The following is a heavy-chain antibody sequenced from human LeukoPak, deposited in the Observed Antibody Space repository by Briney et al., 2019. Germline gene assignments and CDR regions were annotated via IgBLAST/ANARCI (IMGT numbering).Heavy chain of an antibody. D-gene: IGHD2-15*01. CDR1: GFSFSDSW. CDR3: TRSFDY. CDR2: IKPDGSEI. J-gene: IGHJ4*02. Sequence: PGGSVRLSCAASGFSFSDSWMDWVRQAPGKGLEWVANIKPDGSEIYYVDAVKGRFTISRDNAKNSLYLQMNSLRAEDTAVYYCTRSFDYWGQGTLVTVSS. V-gene: IGHV3-7*02.